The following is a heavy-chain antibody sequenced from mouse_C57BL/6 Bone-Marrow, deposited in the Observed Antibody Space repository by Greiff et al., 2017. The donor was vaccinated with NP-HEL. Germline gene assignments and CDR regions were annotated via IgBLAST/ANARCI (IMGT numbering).Heavy chain of an antibody. CDR2: INPGSGGT. V-gene: IGHV1-54*01. D-gene: IGHD1-1*01. J-gene: IGHJ1*03. CDR1: GYAFTNYL. CDR3: AGVAVVAHWYFDV. Sequence: QVQLKESGAELVRPGTSVKVSCKASGYAFTNYLIEWVKQRPGQGLEWIGVINPGSGGTNYNEKFKGKATLTADKSSSTAYMQLSSLTSEDSAVYICAGVAVVAHWYFDVWGTGTTVTVSS.